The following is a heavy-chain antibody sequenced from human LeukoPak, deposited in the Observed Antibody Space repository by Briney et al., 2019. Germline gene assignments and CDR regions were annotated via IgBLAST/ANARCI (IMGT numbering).Heavy chain of an antibody. CDR3: ARGTMTTVTYYFDY. Sequence: SETLSLTCAVYGGSFSGYYWSWIRQPPGKGLEWIGEINPSGSTNYNPSLKSRVTISVDTSKNQFSLKLSSVTAADTAVYYCARGTMTTVTYYFDYWGQGTLVTVSS. CDR1: GGSFSGYY. CDR2: INPSGST. D-gene: IGHD4-17*01. V-gene: IGHV4-34*01. J-gene: IGHJ4*02.